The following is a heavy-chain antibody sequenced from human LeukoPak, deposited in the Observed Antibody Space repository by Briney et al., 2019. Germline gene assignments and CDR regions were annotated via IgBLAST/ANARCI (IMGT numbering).Heavy chain of an antibody. V-gene: IGHV3-11*04. Sequence: GGSLRLSCAASGFTFSDYYMSWIRQAPGKGLEWVSYISSSGSTIYYADSVKGRFNISRDNAKNSLYLQMNSLRAEDTAVYYCARGASRYADAFDIWGQGTMVTVSS. CDR3: ARGASRYADAFDI. CDR2: ISSSGSTI. J-gene: IGHJ3*02. CDR1: GFTFSDYY. D-gene: IGHD3-9*01.